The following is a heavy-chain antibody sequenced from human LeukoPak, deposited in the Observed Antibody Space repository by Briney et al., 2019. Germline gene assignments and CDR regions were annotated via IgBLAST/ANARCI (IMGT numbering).Heavy chain of an antibody. J-gene: IGHJ6*02. D-gene: IGHD2-8*01. CDR2: INPHKGNT. CDR3: ARLKYGVYYNVMDV. Sequence: ASVKVSCKASGYTFSVYGINWVRLAPGQGLEWMASINPHKGNTQYAQKFQGRVTMTTDTSTSTAYMELRSLRSDDTAIYYCARLKYGVYYNVMDVWGQGTTVTVSS. CDR1: GYTFSVYG. V-gene: IGHV1-18*01.